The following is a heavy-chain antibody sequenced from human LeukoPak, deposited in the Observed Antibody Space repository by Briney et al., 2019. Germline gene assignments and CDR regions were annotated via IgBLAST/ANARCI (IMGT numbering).Heavy chain of an antibody. V-gene: IGHV3-23*01. CDR2: ISGSGGST. CDR1: GFTFSSYA. CDR3: AKDHPPRITVGDTLGYFDY. D-gene: IGHD6-19*01. Sequence: PGGSLRLSCAASGFTFSSYAMSWVRQAPGKGLDWVSAISGSGGSTYYADSVKGRFTISRDNSKNTLYLQMTNLRAEDTAIYYCAKDHPPRITVGDTLGYFDYWGQGTLVTVSS. J-gene: IGHJ4*02.